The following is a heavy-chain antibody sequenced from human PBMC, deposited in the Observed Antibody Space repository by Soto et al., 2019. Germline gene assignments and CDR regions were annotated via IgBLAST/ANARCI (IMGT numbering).Heavy chain of an antibody. CDR1: GFTFSSYS. CDR3: ARDMDIVATTTFDY. D-gene: IGHD5-12*01. CDR2: ISSSSSTI. V-gene: IGHV3-48*01. Sequence: EVQLVESGGGLVQPGGSLRLSCAASGFTFSSYSMNWVRQAPGKGLEWVSYISSSSSTIYYADSVKGRFTISRANAKNSLYLQRGSLRAADTAVYYCARDMDIVATTTFDYWGQGTLVTVSS. J-gene: IGHJ4*02.